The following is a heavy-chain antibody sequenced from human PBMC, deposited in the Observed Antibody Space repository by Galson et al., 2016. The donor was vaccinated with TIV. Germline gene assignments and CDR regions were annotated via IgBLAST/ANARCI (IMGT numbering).Heavy chain of an antibody. CDR1: GYTFTSFD. D-gene: IGHD3-22*01. J-gene: IGHJ1*01. V-gene: IGHV1-8*01. CDR3: ARGHYYDTSGYSFDF. CDR2: MSPANGNT. Sequence: SVKVSCKASGYTFTSFDISWIRQAPGQGLEWMGWMSPANGNTGHAQKFRGRITMTRHPSTTTVYMELSGLTSEDTAVYYCARGHYYDTSGYSFDFWGQGTLVTVSS.